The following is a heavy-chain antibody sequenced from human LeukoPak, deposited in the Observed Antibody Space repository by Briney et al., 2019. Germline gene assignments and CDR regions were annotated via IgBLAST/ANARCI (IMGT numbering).Heavy chain of an antibody. CDR1: GLSLSTSGMR. J-gene: IGHJ6*03. CDR3: ARFPGWHDYYHYYMDV. Sequence: SGPALVKPTQTLTLTCSFSGLSLSTSGMRVSWIRQAPGKALEWLARIGWDDDKYYSTFLATRLTISKDTSKNQVVLTVTNVDPADTATYYCARFPGWHDYYHYYMDVWGKGTTVTVSS. V-gene: IGHV2-70*04. CDR2: IGWDDDK. D-gene: IGHD2-15*01.